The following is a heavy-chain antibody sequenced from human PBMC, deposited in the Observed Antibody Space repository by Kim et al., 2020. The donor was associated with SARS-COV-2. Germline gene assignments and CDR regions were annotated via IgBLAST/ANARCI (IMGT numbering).Heavy chain of an antibody. CDR3: VKVDYGSRGYYDF. J-gene: IGHJ4*02. Sequence: GGSLRLSCAASGFTFSSCWMGWVRQAPGKGLEWVANIKQDGSKTHYVDSVKGRFSSSRDNAKNSLYLQMNSLRAEDTAVYYCVKVDYGSRGYYDFWGQGTLVTVSS. V-gene: IGHV3-7*03. CDR2: IKQDGSKT. CDR1: GFTFSSCW. D-gene: IGHD3-22*01.